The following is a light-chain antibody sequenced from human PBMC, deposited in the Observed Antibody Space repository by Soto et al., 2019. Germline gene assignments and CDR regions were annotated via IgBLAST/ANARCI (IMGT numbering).Light chain of an antibody. J-gene: IGLJ1*01. CDR2: GNT. Sequence: QSALTQPASVSGAPGQRVTFSCTGSSSNIGAGYDVHWYQQVPGSPPKLLIYGNTNRPSGVPDRFSGSKSGTSASLAITGLQAADEADYYCQSYDYSLSGYVFGPGTKLTVL. CDR3: QSYDYSLSGYV. V-gene: IGLV1-40*01. CDR1: SSNIGAGYD.